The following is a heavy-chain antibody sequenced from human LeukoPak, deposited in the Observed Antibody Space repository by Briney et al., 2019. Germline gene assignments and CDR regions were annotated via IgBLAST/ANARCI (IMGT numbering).Heavy chain of an antibody. Sequence: SETLSLTCTVSGDSISSHYWSWIRQPPGKGLEWIGYIYYSGSISYNPSLKSRDTISIDTSKNQFYLNLSSVTAADTAVYYCVRTYHYDTSGYDYWGQGTLVTVSS. D-gene: IGHD3-22*01. CDR2: IYYSGSI. CDR3: VRTYHYDTSGYDY. V-gene: IGHV4-59*11. J-gene: IGHJ4*02. CDR1: GDSISSHY.